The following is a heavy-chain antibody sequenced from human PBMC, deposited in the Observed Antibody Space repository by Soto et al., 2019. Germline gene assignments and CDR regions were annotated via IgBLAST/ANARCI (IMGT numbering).Heavy chain of an antibody. CDR1: GYIFTSYP. CDR3: ATGNWFDP. Sequence: QVQLVQSGAEVKKPGASVKVSCKASGYIFTSYPMHWVRQAPGQRLEWMGWINDGNGNTKYSQKFQGRVTITRDASANTAYMCLSSLRSEDTAVYYCATGNWFDPWGQGTLVTVSS. V-gene: IGHV1-3*01. CDR2: INDGNGNT. J-gene: IGHJ5*02.